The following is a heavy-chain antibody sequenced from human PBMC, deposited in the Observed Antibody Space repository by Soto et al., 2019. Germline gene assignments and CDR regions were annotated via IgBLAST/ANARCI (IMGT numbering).Heavy chain of an antibody. Sequence: SETLSLTCAAYSRSIRDDYWTWIHQPLGKGLGFIGEINHSGTTHYNPSLKSRVTVSVDTSKNHFSLKMTSVTAADTAVYYCARSPKSTDFPYYLDFWGQGTLVTVS. V-gene: IGHV4-34*01. J-gene: IGHJ4*02. CDR1: SRSIRDDY. D-gene: IGHD2-21*01. CDR2: INHSGTT. CDR3: ARSPKSTDFPYYLDF.